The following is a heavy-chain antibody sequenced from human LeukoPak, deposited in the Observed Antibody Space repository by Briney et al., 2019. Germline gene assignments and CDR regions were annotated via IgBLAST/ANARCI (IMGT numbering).Heavy chain of an antibody. V-gene: IGHV4-59*08. CDR1: GGSISSYY. J-gene: IGHJ1*01. D-gene: IGHD3-22*01. CDR2: IYYSGST. Sequence: SETLSLTCTVPGGSISSYYWSWIRQPPGKGLEWIGHIYYSGSTNYNPSLKSRVTISVDTSKDQFSLKLNSVTAADTAVYYCARTAVYYDRSGYAEYFQHWGQGTLVTVSS. CDR3: ARTAVYYDRSGYAEYFQH.